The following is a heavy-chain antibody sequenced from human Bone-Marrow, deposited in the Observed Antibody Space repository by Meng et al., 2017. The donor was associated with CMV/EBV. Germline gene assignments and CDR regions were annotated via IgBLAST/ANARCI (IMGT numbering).Heavy chain of an antibody. CDR3: AKGVTDIVVVPAVDGMDV. Sequence: GESLKISCAASGFTFTSYAIHWVRQAPGKGLEWVAVISYDGSNKYYADSVKGRFTISRDNSKNTLYLQMNSLRAEDTAVYYCAKGVTDIVVVPAVDGMDVWAQGTTVTVSS. D-gene: IGHD2-2*01. CDR1: GFTFTSYA. CDR2: ISYDGSNK. V-gene: IGHV3-30*04. J-gene: IGHJ6*02.